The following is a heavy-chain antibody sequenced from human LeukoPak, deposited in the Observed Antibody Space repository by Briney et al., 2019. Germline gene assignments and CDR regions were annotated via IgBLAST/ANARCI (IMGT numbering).Heavy chain of an antibody. CDR1: GFTFSSYG. CDR2: ISPSGDIT. V-gene: IGHV3-23*01. J-gene: IGHJ1*01. CDR3: AKDDDWGRYKH. D-gene: IGHD3-16*01. Sequence: PWGSLRLSCAASGFTFSSYGMNWVRQAPGKGLEWVSGISPSGDITYYTDSVRGRFTISRDNFKNTLSLQVNSLRAEDTAMYYCAKDDDWGRYKHWGQGTLVTVSS.